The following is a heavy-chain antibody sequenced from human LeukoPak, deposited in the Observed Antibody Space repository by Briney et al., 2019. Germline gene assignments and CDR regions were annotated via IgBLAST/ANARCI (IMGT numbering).Heavy chain of an antibody. Sequence: GGSLRLSCGASGFSFDTYSMNWVRQAPGKGLEWVSSISSDSVYMYYADSVRGRFTISRDNAKNSLYLQMNTLRAEDTAVYYCARETWGGLDYWGQGTLVIVSS. CDR2: ISSDSVYM. D-gene: IGHD3-16*01. CDR3: ARETWGGLDY. J-gene: IGHJ4*02. V-gene: IGHV3-21*01. CDR1: GFSFDTYS.